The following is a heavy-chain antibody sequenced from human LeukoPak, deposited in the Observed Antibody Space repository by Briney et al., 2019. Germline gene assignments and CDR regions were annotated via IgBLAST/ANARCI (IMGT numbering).Heavy chain of an antibody. V-gene: IGHV1-18*01. J-gene: IGHJ2*01. CDR2: ISAYNGNT. Sequence: GASVRVSCKASGYTFTSYGISWVRQAPGQGLEWMGWISAYNGNTNYAQKLQGRVTMTTDTSTSTAYMELRSLRSDDTAVYYCARDLGSGWSNWYFDLWGRGILVTVSS. D-gene: IGHD6-19*01. CDR3: ARDLGSGWSNWYFDL. CDR1: GYTFTSYG.